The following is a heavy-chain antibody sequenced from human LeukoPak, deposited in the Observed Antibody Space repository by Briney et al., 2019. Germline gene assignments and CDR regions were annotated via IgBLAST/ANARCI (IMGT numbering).Heavy chain of an antibody. V-gene: IGHV1-69*01. CDR3: ARGRSNYYGMDV. D-gene: IGHD1-26*01. J-gene: IGHJ6*02. CDR1: GGTFSSYA. Sequence: SVKVSCKASGGTFSSYAISWVRQAPGQGLEWMGGIIPIFGTANYAQKFQGRVTITADESTSTAYMELSSLRSEDTAVYYCARGRSNYYGMDVWGQGTTVTVSS. CDR2: IIPIFGTA.